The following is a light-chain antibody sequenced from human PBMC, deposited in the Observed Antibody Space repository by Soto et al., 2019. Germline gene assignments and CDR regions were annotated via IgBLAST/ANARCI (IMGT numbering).Light chain of an antibody. CDR3: QQTSSFPPT. J-gene: IGKJ4*02. Sequence: DIKMTQSPSSVSASVGDRVTITCRASQTINTKLAWYQQKPGKAPNLLIFAASSLLGGVPSRFSGSGSGTEFTLTIRSLQTADFATYYCQQTSSFPPTFGGGTKVESK. V-gene: IGKV1-12*01. CDR1: QTINTK. CDR2: AAS.